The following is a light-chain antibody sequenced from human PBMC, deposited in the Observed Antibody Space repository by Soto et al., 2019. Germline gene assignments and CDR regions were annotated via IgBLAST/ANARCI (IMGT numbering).Light chain of an antibody. CDR1: QSISSW. V-gene: IGKV1-5*03. CDR3: QQYNDYPWT. J-gene: IGKJ1*01. Sequence: DIQMTQSPSTLSASVGDRVIITCRASQSISSWLAWYQQKPGKAPKLLIYKASSLESGVPSRFSGSGSGTEFTLTISSLQPDDFAIYYCQQYNDYPWTFGQGTKVEIK. CDR2: KAS.